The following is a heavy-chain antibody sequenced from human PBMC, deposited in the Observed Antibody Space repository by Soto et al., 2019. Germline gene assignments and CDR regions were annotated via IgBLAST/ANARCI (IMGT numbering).Heavy chain of an antibody. CDR2: INAGNGNT. D-gene: IGHD3-10*01. J-gene: IGHJ4*02. CDR3: ARAPSGGSGSYIIDY. V-gene: IGHV1-3*01. Sequence: QVQLVQSGAEVKKPGASVKVSCKASGYTFTSYAMHWVRQAPGQRLEWMGWINAGNGNTKYSQKFQGRVTITRDTSASTAYMELSSVRSEDTAVYYCARAPSGGSGSYIIDYWGQGTLVTVSS. CDR1: GYTFTSYA.